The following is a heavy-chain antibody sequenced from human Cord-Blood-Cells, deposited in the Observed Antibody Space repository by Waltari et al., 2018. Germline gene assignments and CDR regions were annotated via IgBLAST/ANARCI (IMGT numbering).Heavy chain of an antibody. Sequence: QVQLVQSGAEVKKPGAPVKVSCKASGYTFTGYYMHWVRPAPGPRLEWMGWINPNSGGTNYAQKFQGWVTMTRDTSISTAYMELSRLRSDDTAVYYCARGPFQTGDYFDYWGQGTLVTVSS. CDR3: ARGPFQTGDYFDY. V-gene: IGHV1-2*04. J-gene: IGHJ4*02. CDR1: GYTFTGYY. D-gene: IGHD7-27*01. CDR2: INPNSGGT.